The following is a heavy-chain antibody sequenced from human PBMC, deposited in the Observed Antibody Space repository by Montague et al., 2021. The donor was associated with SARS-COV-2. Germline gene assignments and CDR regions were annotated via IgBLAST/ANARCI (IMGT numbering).Heavy chain of an antibody. CDR2: ISWNSGNI. J-gene: IGHJ6*02. CDR1: GFTFDDYA. D-gene: IGHD3-16*01. Sequence: SLRLSCAASGFTFDDYAMHWVRQAPGKGLEWVSGISWNSGNIGYADSVKGRFTISRDNAKNSLYLQMNSLRAEDTALYYCATHYDPVLGHYGMDVWGQGTTVTVSS. V-gene: IGHV3-9*01. CDR3: ATHYDPVLGHYGMDV.